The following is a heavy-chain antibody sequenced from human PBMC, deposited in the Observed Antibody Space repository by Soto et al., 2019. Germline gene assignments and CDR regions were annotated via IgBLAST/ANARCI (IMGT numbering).Heavy chain of an antibody. V-gene: IGHV3-30-3*01. D-gene: IGHD3-22*01. J-gene: IGHJ6*02. CDR1: GFTFTSYA. CDR2: ISNDGSKT. Sequence: LVESGGGVVQPGRSLRVSCAASGFTFTSYAMHWVRQAPGKGLEWVATISNDGSKTDYADSVKGRFTISRDNSKNTLYLQMNSLRAEDTAGYYCARDRLYESNTQYYNYGMDVWGQGTTVTVSS. CDR3: ARDRLYESNTQYYNYGMDV.